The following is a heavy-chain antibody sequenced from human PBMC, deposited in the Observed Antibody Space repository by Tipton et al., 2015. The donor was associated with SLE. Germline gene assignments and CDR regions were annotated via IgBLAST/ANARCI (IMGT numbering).Heavy chain of an antibody. V-gene: IGHV4-39*07. CDR2: INHRGTT. J-gene: IGHJ4*02. CDR3: ARLNDSGLFFDS. D-gene: IGHD4-17*01. CDR1: GGFISRTIYY. Sequence: TLSLTCTVSGGFISRTIYYWGWIRQPPGKGLEWIGEINHRGTTHYNPSLKSRVTISVDTSTSQFSLNLNSVTAADTAVYYCARLNDSGLFFDSWGQGALVTVSS.